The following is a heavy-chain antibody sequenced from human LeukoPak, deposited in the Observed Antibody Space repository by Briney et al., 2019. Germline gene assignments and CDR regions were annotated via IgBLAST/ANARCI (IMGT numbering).Heavy chain of an antibody. Sequence: GGSLRLSCAASGFTFSGYEMHWVRQAPGKGLEWVSYISSSGSTIYYADSVKGRFTISRDNAKNSLYLQMNSLRAEDTAVYCWARYTAMGSGFDYWGQGTLVTVSS. CDR2: ISSSGSTI. CDR3: ARYTAMGSGFDY. J-gene: IGHJ4*02. CDR1: GFTFSGYE. V-gene: IGHV3-48*03. D-gene: IGHD5-18*01.